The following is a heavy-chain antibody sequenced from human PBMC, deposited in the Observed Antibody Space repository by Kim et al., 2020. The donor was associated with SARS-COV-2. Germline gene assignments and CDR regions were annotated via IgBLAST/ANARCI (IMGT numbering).Heavy chain of an antibody. J-gene: IGHJ4*02. Sequence: SETLSLTCTVSGGSISSSSYYWGWIRQPPGKGLEWIGSIYYSGSTYYNPSLKSRVTISVDTSKNQFSLKLSSVTAADTAVYYCARQLFRVFDYWGQGTLVTVSS. CDR1: GGSISSSSYY. CDR2: IYYSGST. V-gene: IGHV4-39*01. CDR3: ARQLFRVFDY.